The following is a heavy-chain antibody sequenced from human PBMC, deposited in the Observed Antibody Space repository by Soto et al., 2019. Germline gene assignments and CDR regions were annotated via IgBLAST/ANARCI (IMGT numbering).Heavy chain of an antibody. CDR2: IKSKTDGGTT. Sequence: LRLSCAASGFTFSNAWMNWVRQAPGKGLEWVGRIKSKTDGGTTDYAAPVKGRFTISRDDSKNTLYLQMNSLKTEDTAVYYCTTLTMIVVHVDCWGQGTLVTVSS. D-gene: IGHD3-22*01. CDR1: GFTFSNAW. CDR3: TTLTMIVVHVDC. J-gene: IGHJ4*02. V-gene: IGHV3-15*07.